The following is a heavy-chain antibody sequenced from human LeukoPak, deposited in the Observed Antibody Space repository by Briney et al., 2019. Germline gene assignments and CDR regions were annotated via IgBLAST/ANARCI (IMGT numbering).Heavy chain of an antibody. CDR2: IWYDGSNK. CDR1: GFAFSNYG. CDR3: ARDYSSSLDY. J-gene: IGHJ4*02. D-gene: IGHD6-13*01. Sequence: PAGGALGLSCAASGFAFSNYGMHRVRPAPGKGLEWVAVIWYDGSNKYYADSVKGRFTISRDNSKNTLYLQMNSLRAEDTAVYYCARDYSSSLDYWGQGTLVTVSS. V-gene: IGHV3-33*01.